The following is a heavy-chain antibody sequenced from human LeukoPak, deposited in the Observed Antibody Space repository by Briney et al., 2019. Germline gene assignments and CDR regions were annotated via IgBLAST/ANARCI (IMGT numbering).Heavy chain of an antibody. D-gene: IGHD3-22*01. Sequence: VASVKVSCKASGGTFSSYAFSWVRQAPGQGLEWMGGIIPIFGTANYAQKFQGRVTITADESTSTAYMELSSLRSEDTAVYYCARSGLLPEYYYYGMDVWGQGTTVTVSS. CDR1: GGTFSSYA. CDR3: ARSGLLPEYYYYGMDV. J-gene: IGHJ6*02. V-gene: IGHV1-69*13. CDR2: IIPIFGTA.